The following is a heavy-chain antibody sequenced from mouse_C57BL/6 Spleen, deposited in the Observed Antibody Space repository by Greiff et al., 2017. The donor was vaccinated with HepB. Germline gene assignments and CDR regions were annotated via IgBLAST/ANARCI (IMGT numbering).Heavy chain of an antibody. CDR1: GFTFSDYG. Sequence: EVQLVESGGGLVKPGGSLKLSCAASGFTFSDYGMHWVRQAPEKGLEWVAYISSGSSTIYYADTVKGRFTISRDNAKNTLFLQMTSLRSEDTAMYYCARGGDYDGDYAMDYWGQGTSVTVSS. V-gene: IGHV5-17*01. CDR3: ARGGDYDGDYAMDY. D-gene: IGHD2-4*01. CDR2: ISSGSSTI. J-gene: IGHJ4*01.